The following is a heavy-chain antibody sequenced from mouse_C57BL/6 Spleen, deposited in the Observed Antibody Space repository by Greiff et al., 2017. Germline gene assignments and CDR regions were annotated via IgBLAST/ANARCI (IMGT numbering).Heavy chain of an antibody. CDR3: ARYTGDAMDY. CDR1: GFTFTDYY. Sequence: EVQGVESGGGLVQPGGSLSLSCAASGFTFTDYYMSWVRQPPGKALEWLGFIRNKANGYTTEYSASVKGRFTTSRDNSQSILYLQMMALRAEDSATCYCARYTGDAMDYWGQGTSVTVSS. V-gene: IGHV7-3*01. J-gene: IGHJ4*01. CDR2: IRNKANGYTT.